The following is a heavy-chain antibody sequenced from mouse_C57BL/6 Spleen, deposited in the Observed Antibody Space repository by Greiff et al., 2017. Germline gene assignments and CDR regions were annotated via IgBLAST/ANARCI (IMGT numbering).Heavy chain of an antibody. CDR2: ISSGGSTI. J-gene: IGHJ4*01. Sequence: EVMLVESGGGLVKPGGSLKLSCAASGFTFSDYGMHWVRQAPEKGLEWVAYISSGGSTIYYADTVKGRFTISRDNAKNTLFLQMTSLRSEDTAMYYCARDLIYYYGEAMDYWGQGTSVTVSS. CDR3: ARDLIYYYGEAMDY. CDR1: GFTFSDYG. D-gene: IGHD1-1*01. V-gene: IGHV5-17*01.